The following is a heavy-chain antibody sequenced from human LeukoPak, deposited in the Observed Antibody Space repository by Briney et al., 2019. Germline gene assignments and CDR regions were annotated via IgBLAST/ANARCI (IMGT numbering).Heavy chain of an antibody. Sequence: GGSLRLSCAASGFTFSSYAMSWVRQAPGEGLEWVSAISGSGGSTYYADSVKGRFTISRDNSKNTLYLQMNSLRAEDTAVYYCAKHSLTGYSSGWYVSWGQGTLVTVSS. D-gene: IGHD6-19*01. CDR1: GFTFSSYA. CDR3: AKHSLTGYSSGWYVS. V-gene: IGHV3-23*01. CDR2: ISGSGGST. J-gene: IGHJ5*02.